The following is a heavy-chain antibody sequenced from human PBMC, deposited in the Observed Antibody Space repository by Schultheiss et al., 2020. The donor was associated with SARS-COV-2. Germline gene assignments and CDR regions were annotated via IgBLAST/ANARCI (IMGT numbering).Heavy chain of an antibody. J-gene: IGHJ5*02. D-gene: IGHD3-3*01. Sequence: ASVKVSCKASGYTFTSYGISWVRQAPGQGLEWMGWISPYNGNTNFAQKLQGRVTMTTDTSTSTAYMELRSLRSDDTAVYYCARDRADFWSNWFDPWGQGTLVTVSS. CDR1: GYTFTSYG. CDR3: ARDRADFWSNWFDP. V-gene: IGHV1-18*01. CDR2: ISPYNGNT.